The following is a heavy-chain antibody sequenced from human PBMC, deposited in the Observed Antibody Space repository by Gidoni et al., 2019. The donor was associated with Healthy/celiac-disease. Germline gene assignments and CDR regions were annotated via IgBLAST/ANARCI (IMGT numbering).Heavy chain of an antibody. Sequence: QVQLQESGPGLVKHSQTLSLTCTVSGCPSSSGGYYWSWIRQHPGKGLEWIGYIYYSGSTYYNPSLKSRVTISVDTSKNQFSLKLSSVTAADTAVYYCARVVVIPYYFDYWGQGTLVTVSS. J-gene: IGHJ4*02. D-gene: IGHD3-22*01. CDR1: GCPSSSGGYY. CDR2: IYYSGST. V-gene: IGHV4-31*03. CDR3: ARVVVIPYYFDY.